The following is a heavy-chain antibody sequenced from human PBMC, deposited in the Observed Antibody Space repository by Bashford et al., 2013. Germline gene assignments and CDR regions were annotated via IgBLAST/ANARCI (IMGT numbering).Heavy chain of an antibody. CDR1: GGSINSYY. CDR2: VFYSGTT. CDR3: ARRGIQLWTTTFDY. V-gene: IGHV4-59*08. J-gene: IGHJ4*03. Sequence: SETLSLTCTVSGGSINSYYWSWIRQPPGKGLEWIGFVFYSGTTNYNPSLKSRVTISVDTSKNQFSLKLSSVTAADTAVYYCARRGIQLWTTTFDYWGQGTLVTVSS. D-gene: IGHD5-18*01.